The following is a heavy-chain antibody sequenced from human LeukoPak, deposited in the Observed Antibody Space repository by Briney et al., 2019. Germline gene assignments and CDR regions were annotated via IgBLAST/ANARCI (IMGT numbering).Heavy chain of an antibody. CDR1: GGSISSGDYY. J-gene: IGHJ5*02. CDR2: IYYSGST. V-gene: IGHV4-30-4*01. CDR3: ARENYYDSSGAFDP. D-gene: IGHD3-22*01. Sequence: SETLSLTCTVSGGSISSGDYYWSWIRQPPGQGLEWIGYIYYSGSTYYNPSLKSRVTISVDTSKNQFSLKLSSVTAADTAVYYCARENYYDSSGAFDPWGQGTLVTVSS.